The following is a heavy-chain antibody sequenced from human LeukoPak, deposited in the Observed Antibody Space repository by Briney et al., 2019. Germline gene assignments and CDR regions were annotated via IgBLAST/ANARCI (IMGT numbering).Heavy chain of an antibody. Sequence: RPGGSLRLSCAASGFTFSQSGMHWVRQAPGKGLEWVAIVWGDGNTKYYGDSAKGRFTISRDNSKDTLYLQMSSLRVEDTAVYYCARDIGGPDGDGLDVWGQGTTVTVSS. D-gene: IGHD3-10*01. J-gene: IGHJ6*02. CDR1: GFTFSQSG. CDR3: ARDIGGPDGDGLDV. CDR2: VWGDGNTK. V-gene: IGHV3-33*01.